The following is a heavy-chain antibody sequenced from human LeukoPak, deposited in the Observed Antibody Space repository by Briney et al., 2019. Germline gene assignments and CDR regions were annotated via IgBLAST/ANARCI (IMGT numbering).Heavy chain of an antibody. CDR2: IYPGDSDI. D-gene: IGHD3-22*01. Sequence: GESLQISCQGSGYSFTSYWIGWVRQMPGKGLEWMGIIYPGDSDIRYSPSFQGRVTISADKSISTAYLQWSSLKASDSAMYYCARIPATSADYYDSSGYYFDYWGQGTLVTVSS. V-gene: IGHV5-51*01. CDR1: GYSFTSYW. J-gene: IGHJ4*02. CDR3: ARIPATSADYYDSSGYYFDY.